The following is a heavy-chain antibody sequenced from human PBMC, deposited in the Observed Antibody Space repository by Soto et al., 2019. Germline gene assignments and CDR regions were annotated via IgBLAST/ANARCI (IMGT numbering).Heavy chain of an antibody. CDR2: ISYDGSNK. CDR3: AREADTAKVNYYDY. J-gene: IGHJ4*02. D-gene: IGHD5-18*01. CDR1: GFTFSSYA. V-gene: IGHV3-30-3*01. Sequence: QVQLVESGGGVVQPGRSLRLSCAASGFTFSSYAMHWVRQAPGKGLEWVAVISYDGSNKYYADSVKGRFTISRDNSKNTLYLQMNSLRAEDTAVYYWAREADTAKVNYYDYWGQGTLVTVAS.